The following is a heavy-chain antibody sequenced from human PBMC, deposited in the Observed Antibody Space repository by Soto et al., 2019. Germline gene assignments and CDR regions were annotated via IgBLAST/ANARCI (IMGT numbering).Heavy chain of an antibody. D-gene: IGHD1-20*01. CDR1: GGTFSSYA. Sequence: QVQLVQSGAEVKKPGSSVKVSCKASGGTFSSYAISWVRQAPGQGLEWMGGIIPIFGTANYAQKFQGRVTITAEKSTSTAYMELTSLRSEDTAVYYCASGRGITGTTSSLVDYWGQGTLVTVSS. CDR3: ASGRGITGTTSSLVDY. V-gene: IGHV1-69*06. J-gene: IGHJ4*02. CDR2: IIPIFGTA.